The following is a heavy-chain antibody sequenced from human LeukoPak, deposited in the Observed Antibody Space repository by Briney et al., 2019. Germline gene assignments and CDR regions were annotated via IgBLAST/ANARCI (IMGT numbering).Heavy chain of an antibody. CDR1: GFTFSSYG. CDR2: ISYDGSNK. V-gene: IGHV3-30*18. CDR3: AKGIAAAGTDEPYYYYGMDV. Sequence: GGSLRLSCAASGFTFSSYGMHWVRQAPGKGLEWVAVISYDGSNKYYADSVKGRFTISRDNSKNTLYLQMNSLRAEDTAVYYCAKGIAAAGTDEPYYYYGMDVWGKGTTVTVSS. D-gene: IGHD6-13*01. J-gene: IGHJ6*04.